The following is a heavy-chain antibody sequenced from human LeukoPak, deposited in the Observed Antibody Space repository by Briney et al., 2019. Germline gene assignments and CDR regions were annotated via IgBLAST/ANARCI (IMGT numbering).Heavy chain of an antibody. CDR2: ISSSSSYI. Sequence: SGGSLRHSCAASGFTFSSYSMNWVRQAPGKGLEWVSSISSSSSYIYYADSVKGRFTISRDNAKNSLYLQMDSLRAEDTAVYYCERDHCSSTSCYPSWGQGTLVTVSS. D-gene: IGHD2-2*01. CDR1: GFTFSSYS. CDR3: ERDHCSSTSCYPS. J-gene: IGHJ5*02. V-gene: IGHV3-21*01.